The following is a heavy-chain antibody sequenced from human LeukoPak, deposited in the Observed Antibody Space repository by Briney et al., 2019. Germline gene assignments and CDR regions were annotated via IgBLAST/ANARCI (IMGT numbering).Heavy chain of an antibody. J-gene: IGHJ4*02. Sequence: SETLSLTCTVSGGSISSYYWSWIRQPPGKGLEWIGYIYYSGTTNYNPSLKSRVTISVDTSKNQFSLKLSPVTAADTAVYYCARGVYIAAAQYGYWGQGTLVSVSS. CDR2: IYYSGTT. CDR1: GGSISSYY. D-gene: IGHD6-13*01. V-gene: IGHV4-59*01. CDR3: ARGVYIAAAQYGY.